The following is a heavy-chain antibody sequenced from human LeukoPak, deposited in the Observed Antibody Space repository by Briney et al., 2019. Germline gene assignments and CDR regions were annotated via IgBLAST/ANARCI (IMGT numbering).Heavy chain of an antibody. D-gene: IGHD2-8*02. J-gene: IGHJ4*02. CDR2: TYYRSKWYS. V-gene: IGHV6-1*01. CDR1: GDSVSSTDAA. Sequence: SQTLSLTCAISGDSVSSTDAAWNWIRQSPSSGLEWLGRTYYRSKWYSDYAVSVKGRITINPDTSKNQFSLHLKSVTPEDSAVYYCARSTGWLNGHWGQGALVTVSS. CDR3: ARSTGWLNGH.